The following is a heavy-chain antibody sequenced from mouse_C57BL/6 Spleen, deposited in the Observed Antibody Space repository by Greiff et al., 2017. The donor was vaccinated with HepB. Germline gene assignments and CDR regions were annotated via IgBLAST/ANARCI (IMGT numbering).Heavy chain of an antibody. Sequence: VHVKQSGTVLARPGASVKMSCKTSGYTFTSYWMHWVKQRPGQGLEWIGAIYPGNSDISYNQKFKGKAKLTAVTSASTAYMELSSLTNEDSAVYYCTSESNYQFAYWGQGTLVTVSA. V-gene: IGHV1-5*01. J-gene: IGHJ3*01. D-gene: IGHD2-5*01. CDR2: IYPGNSDI. CDR3: TSESNYQFAY. CDR1: GYTFTSYW.